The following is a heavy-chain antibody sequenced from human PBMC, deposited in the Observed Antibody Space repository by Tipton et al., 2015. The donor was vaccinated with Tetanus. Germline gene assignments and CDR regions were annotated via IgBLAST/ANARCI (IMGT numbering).Heavy chain of an antibody. V-gene: IGHV4-31*02. D-gene: IGHD6-13*01. CDR1: GGSITSDNHY. J-gene: IGHJ5*02. CDR2: IYHSGST. CDR3: ARGPGIASAGLWFDP. Sequence: LRLSCAVSGGSITSDNHYWSWIRQPPGKGLEWIGYIYHSGSTYHNASLKSRLDISLDTSKNQFSLRLTSVTVADTAVYYCARGPGIASAGLWFDPWGQGTLVTVSS.